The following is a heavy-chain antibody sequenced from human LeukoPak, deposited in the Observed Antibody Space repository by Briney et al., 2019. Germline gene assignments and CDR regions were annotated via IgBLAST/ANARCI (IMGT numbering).Heavy chain of an antibody. D-gene: IGHD6-19*01. V-gene: IGHV4-34*01. J-gene: IGHJ4*02. CDR1: GEPFSGYY. CDR3: ARGTSSGWYGFDS. CDR2: ISESGST. Sequence: PSETLSLTCGVSGEPFSGYYWSWIRQPPGKGLEWIGDISESGSTNYNPSLKSRVTISVDTSKNQFSLKLSSVTAADTAVYYCARGTSSGWYGFDSWGQGTLVTVSS.